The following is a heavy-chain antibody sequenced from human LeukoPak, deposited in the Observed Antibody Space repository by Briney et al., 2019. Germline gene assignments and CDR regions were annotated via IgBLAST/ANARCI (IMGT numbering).Heavy chain of an antibody. Sequence: GGSLRLSCAASGFTFSSFWMHWVRHVPGKGLVWVSAISGSGGSTYYADSVKGRFTISRDNSKNTLYLQMNSLRAEDTAVYYCAKEVGYDSSGYDDYWGQGTLVTVSS. J-gene: IGHJ4*02. CDR2: ISGSGGST. CDR3: AKEVGYDSSGYDDY. V-gene: IGHV3-23*01. CDR1: GFTFSSFW. D-gene: IGHD3-22*01.